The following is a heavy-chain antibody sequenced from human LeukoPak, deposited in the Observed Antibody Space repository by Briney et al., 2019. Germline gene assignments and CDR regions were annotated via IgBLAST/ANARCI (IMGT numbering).Heavy chain of an antibody. Sequence: GGSLRLSCAASGFTFTTYTINWVRQAPGKGLEWVSSISSTGNYMFYGDSVKGRFTISRDDAKNSLYLQMNSLRAEDTAMYYCARSKIIQLHSMDVWGNGTKVTVSP. V-gene: IGHV3-21*01. D-gene: IGHD5-18*01. CDR3: ARSKIIQLHSMDV. J-gene: IGHJ6*04. CDR2: ISSTGNYM. CDR1: GFTFTTYT.